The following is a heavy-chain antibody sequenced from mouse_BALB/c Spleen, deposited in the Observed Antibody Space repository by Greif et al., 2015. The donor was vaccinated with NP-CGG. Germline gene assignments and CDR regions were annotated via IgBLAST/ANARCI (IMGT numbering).Heavy chain of an antibody. J-gene: IGHJ1*01. CDR2: ISNGGGST. CDR1: GFTFSSYT. V-gene: IGHV5-12-2*01. D-gene: IGHD2-1*01. CDR3: ARHGNYWYFDV. Sequence: EVKLMESGGGLVQPGGSPKLSCAASGFTFSSYTMSWVRQTPEKRLEWVAYISNGGGSTYYPDTVKGRFTISRDNAKNTLYLQMSSLKSEDTAMYYCARHGNYWYFDVWGAGTTVTVSS.